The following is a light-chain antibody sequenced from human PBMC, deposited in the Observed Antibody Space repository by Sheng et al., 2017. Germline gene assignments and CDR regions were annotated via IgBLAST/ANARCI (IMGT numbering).Light chain of an antibody. J-gene: IGLJ3*02. CDR1: NLGNTY. V-gene: IGLV3-1*01. Sequence: SYDLTQSPSVSVSPGQTATITCSGDNLGNTYVSWYQQKSGQSPVLVIYHDNKRPSGIPERLSGSSSGNTATLTITGTQAWDEADYYCQAWDSSSWVFGGGTKLTVL. CDR3: QAWDSSSWV. CDR2: HDN.